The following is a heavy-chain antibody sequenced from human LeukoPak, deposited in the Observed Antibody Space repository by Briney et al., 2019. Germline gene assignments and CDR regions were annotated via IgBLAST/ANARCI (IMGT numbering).Heavy chain of an antibody. J-gene: IGHJ4*02. Sequence: GASVKVSCKASGYTFTSYGISWERQAPGQGLEWMGWITAYNDNTNYAQKLQGRVTMTTDTSTSTAYMELRSLRSDDTAVYYCARALLWFGEPSHIDYWGQGTLVTASS. D-gene: IGHD3-10*01. V-gene: IGHV1-18*01. CDR3: ARALLWFGEPSHIDY. CDR1: GYTFTSYG. CDR2: ITAYNDNT.